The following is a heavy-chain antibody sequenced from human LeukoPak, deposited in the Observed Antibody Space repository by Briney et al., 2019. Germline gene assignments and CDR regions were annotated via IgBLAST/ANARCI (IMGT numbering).Heavy chain of an antibody. V-gene: IGHV1-69*04. CDR3: ASDYYYDSSGYPY. Sequence: SVEVSCKASGGTFSSYAIIWVRQAPGQGLEWMGRIIPILGIANYAQKFQGRVTITADKSTSTAYMELSSLRSEDTAVYYCASDYYYDSSGYPYWGQGTLVTVSS. CDR1: GGTFSSYA. J-gene: IGHJ4*02. D-gene: IGHD3-22*01. CDR2: IIPILGIA.